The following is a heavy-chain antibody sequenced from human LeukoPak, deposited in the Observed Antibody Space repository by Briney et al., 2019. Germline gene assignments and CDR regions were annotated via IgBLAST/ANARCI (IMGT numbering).Heavy chain of an antibody. CDR3: ASRRGFEGGYYFPPLYGMDV. D-gene: IGHD3-22*01. Sequence: GGSLRLSCAASGFTFSSYAMSWVRQAPGKGLEWVSGISGSGGSTYYADSVKGRFTISRDNSKNTLYLQMNSLRAEDTAVYYCASRRGFEGGYYFPPLYGMDVWGQGTTVTVSS. V-gene: IGHV3-23*01. CDR2: ISGSGGST. CDR1: GFTFSSYA. J-gene: IGHJ6*02.